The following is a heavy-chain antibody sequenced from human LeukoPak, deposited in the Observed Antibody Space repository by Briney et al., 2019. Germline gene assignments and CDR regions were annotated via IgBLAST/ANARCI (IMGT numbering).Heavy chain of an antibody. D-gene: IGHD3-16*02. Sequence: SETLSLTCTVSGGSISSYYWSWLRQPPGKGLEWIGYISYSGSTNYNPSLKSRVTISVDTSKNQFSLKLSSVTAADTAVYYCARYVRGSYPTFEDYWGQGTLVTVSS. CDR2: ISYSGST. V-gene: IGHV4-59*01. CDR3: ARYVRGSYPTFEDY. CDR1: GGSISSYY. J-gene: IGHJ4*02.